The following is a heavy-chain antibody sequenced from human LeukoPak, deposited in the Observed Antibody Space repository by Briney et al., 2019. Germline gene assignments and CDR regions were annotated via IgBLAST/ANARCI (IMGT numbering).Heavy chain of an antibody. CDR1: GFSLSTNRVA. Sequence: ESGPTLVNPTQTLTLTCTFSGFSLSTNRVAVGWIRQPPGKARERVALIYWDDDKRYGPSLESRVTITKDTSKNQVVVTMTNMDPVDTATYYCVYKSPIGPCSYWGQGTLVTVSS. CDR2: IYWDDDK. V-gene: IGHV2-5*05. CDR3: VYKSPIGPCSY. J-gene: IGHJ4*02. D-gene: IGHD2-15*01.